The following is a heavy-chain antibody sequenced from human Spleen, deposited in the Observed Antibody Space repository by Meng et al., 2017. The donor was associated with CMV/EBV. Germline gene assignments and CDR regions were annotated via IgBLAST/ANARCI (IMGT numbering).Heavy chain of an antibody. Sequence: SLKISCAASRFTLDDYAIKWVRQFPGKGLAWVSVISWNSDKIDYAECVKGRFTISRDNAKNSLSVQMHSPRADDTAVYYCAGSIDYWGQGTLVTVSS. V-gene: IGHV3-9*01. CDR3: AGSIDY. CDR2: ISWNSDKI. J-gene: IGHJ4*02. CDR1: RFTLDDYA.